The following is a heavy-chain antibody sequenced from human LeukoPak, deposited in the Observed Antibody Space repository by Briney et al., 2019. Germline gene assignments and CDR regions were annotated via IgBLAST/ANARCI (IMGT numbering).Heavy chain of an antibody. CDR1: GFTFSTYS. CDR2: ISYDGTNK. Sequence: GSLRLSCAASGFTFSTYSMNWVRQAPGKGLEWVAIISYDGTNKYYADSVRGRFTISRDNSKNTLYLQMNSLRAEDTAVYYCARDFGWLSGFDNWGQGTLVTVSS. D-gene: IGHD3-9*01. J-gene: IGHJ4*02. CDR3: ARDFGWLSGFDN. V-gene: IGHV3-30*03.